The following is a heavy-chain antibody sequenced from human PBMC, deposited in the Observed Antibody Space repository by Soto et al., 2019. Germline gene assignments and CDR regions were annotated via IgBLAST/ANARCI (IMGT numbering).Heavy chain of an antibody. V-gene: IGHV3-30-3*01. J-gene: IGHJ4*02. CDR2: ISYDGSSK. CDR1: DFSGYE. CDR3: ARFPTDSGLDY. D-gene: IGHD5-12*01. Sequence: QVHLVESGGGVVHPGGSLKLPGAASDFSGYEMHWARKAPGKGLEWVAVISYDGSSKYYGDSVKGRFTISRDSSKNTLYLQMNTVRPEDTAVYYCARFPTDSGLDYWGQGTLVTVSS.